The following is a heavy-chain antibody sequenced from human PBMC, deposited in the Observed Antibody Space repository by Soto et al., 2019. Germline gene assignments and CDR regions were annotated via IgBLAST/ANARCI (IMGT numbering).Heavy chain of an antibody. J-gene: IGHJ6*02. Sequence: PSETLSRTCAVYGGSFSGYYWSWIRQPPGKGLEWIGEINHSGSTNYNPSLKSRVTISVDTSKNQFSLKLSSVTAADTAVYYCARAYYYDSSGYYFHYYYGMDVWGQGTTVTVSS. CDR2: INHSGST. CDR3: ARAYYYDSSGYYFHYYYGMDV. CDR1: GGSFSGYY. V-gene: IGHV4-34*01. D-gene: IGHD3-22*01.